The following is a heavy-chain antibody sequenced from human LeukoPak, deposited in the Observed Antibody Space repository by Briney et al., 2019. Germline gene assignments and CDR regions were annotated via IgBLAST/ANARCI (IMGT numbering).Heavy chain of an antibody. CDR2: ISGGAGST. J-gene: IGHJ4*02. Sequence: GGSLRLSCAASGFTFSSYAMSWVRQAPGKGLEWVSAISGGAGSTYYADSVKGRFTISRDNSKNTLYLQMSSLRAEDTAVYYCAKFESTIQYYFDYWGQGTLVTVSS. CDR3: AKFESTIQYYFDY. D-gene: IGHD5/OR15-5a*01. CDR1: GFTFSSYA. V-gene: IGHV3-23*01.